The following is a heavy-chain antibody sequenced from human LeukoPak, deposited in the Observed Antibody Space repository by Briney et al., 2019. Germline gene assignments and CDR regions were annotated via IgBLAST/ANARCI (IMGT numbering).Heavy chain of an antibody. CDR2: IHHSGRT. CDR3: ARGHCSSTSCLFDY. CDR1: GGSLSGFY. J-gene: IGHJ4*02. D-gene: IGHD2-2*01. V-gene: IGHV4-34*01. Sequence: PSETLSLNCSVYGGSLSGFYWSWIRQAPGKGLEWIGEIHHSGRTSHNPSLKSRVTMSVDTSTNQFSLKMSPVTAADTAVYYCARGHCSSTSCLFDYWGQGTLVTVSS.